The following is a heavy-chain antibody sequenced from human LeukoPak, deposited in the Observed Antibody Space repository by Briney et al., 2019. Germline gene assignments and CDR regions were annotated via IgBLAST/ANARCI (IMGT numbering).Heavy chain of an antibody. J-gene: IGHJ4*02. D-gene: IGHD2-15*01. CDR2: IYYSGST. CDR1: GGTISSGDYY. Sequence: PSETLSLTCTVSGGTISSGDYYWSWIRQPPGKGLEWIGYIYYSGSTYYNPSLKSRVSISVDTSKNQFSLKLSSVTAADTAVYYCARSLGYCSGGSCYGYFDYWGQGTLVTVSS. V-gene: IGHV4-30-4*01. CDR3: ARSLGYCSGGSCYGYFDY.